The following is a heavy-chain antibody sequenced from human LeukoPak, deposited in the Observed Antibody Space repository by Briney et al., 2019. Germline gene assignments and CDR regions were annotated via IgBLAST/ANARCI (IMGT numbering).Heavy chain of an antibody. CDR1: GFTFSSYA. J-gene: IGHJ4*02. V-gene: IGHV3-23*01. CDR2: ISGSGGST. Sequence: GRSLRLSCAASGFTFSSYAMSWVRQAPGKGLEWVSAISGSGGSTYYADSVKGRFTISRDNSKNTLYLQMNSLRAEDTAVYYCAKEHVRYFDFATDQTIDYWGQGTLVTVSS. CDR3: AKEHVRYFDFATDQTIDY. D-gene: IGHD3-9*01.